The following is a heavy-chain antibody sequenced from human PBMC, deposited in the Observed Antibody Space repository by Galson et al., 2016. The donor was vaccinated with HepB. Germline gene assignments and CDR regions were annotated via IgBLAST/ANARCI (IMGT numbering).Heavy chain of an antibody. Sequence: SLRLSCAASGFTFSSYALHWVRQAPGKGLEWVAVISDDGSKKYYADSVKGRFTISSDNSNNTLYLRMNSLRAEDTAVYYGFGAQSSPWGQGTLVTVSS. D-gene: IGHD2-2*03. CDR2: ISDDGSKK. CDR1: GFTFSSYA. CDR3: FGAQSSP. J-gene: IGHJ5*02. V-gene: IGHV3-30-3*01.